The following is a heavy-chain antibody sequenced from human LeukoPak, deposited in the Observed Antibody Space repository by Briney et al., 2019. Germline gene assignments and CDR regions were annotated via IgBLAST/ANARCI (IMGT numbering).Heavy chain of an antibody. Sequence: SETLSLTCTVSGGSISNYYWTWIRQPPGKGLAWIGYIYYSGSTNYNPSLKSRVTISVDTSKNQFSLKLSSVTAADTAMYYCARASDRLQPPDYWGQGTLVTVSS. CDR3: ARASDRLQPPDY. V-gene: IGHV4-59*01. CDR1: GGSISNYY. D-gene: IGHD4-11*01. J-gene: IGHJ4*02. CDR2: IYYSGST.